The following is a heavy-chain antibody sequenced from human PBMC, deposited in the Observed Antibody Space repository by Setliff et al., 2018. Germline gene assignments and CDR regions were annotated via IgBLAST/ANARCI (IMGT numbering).Heavy chain of an antibody. CDR3: ARGGTYRYFDY. CDR2: VYYSGAA. J-gene: IGHJ4*02. CDR1: GDSISAAS. V-gene: IGHV4-59*01. Sequence: SETLSLTCNVSGDSISAASIMAWIRQPPGKGLEFIGYVYYSGAAKYDPSLKSRVTISVDTSKNQFSLKLSSVTAADTAIYYCARGGTYRYFDYWGQGTLVTVSS.